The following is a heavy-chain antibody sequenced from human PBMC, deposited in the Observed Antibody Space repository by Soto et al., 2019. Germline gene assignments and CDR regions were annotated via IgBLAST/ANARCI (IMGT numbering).Heavy chain of an antibody. CDR1: GGTFSSYT. Sequence: QVQLVQSGAEVKKPGSSVKVSCKASGGTFSSYTISWVRQAPGQGLEWMGRIIPILGIANYAQQFQGRVTITADKSTSTAYMALSSLRSEDTAVYYCARDRGIVVVVAALNWFDPWGQGTLVTVSS. D-gene: IGHD2-15*01. CDR3: ARDRGIVVVVAALNWFDP. J-gene: IGHJ5*02. CDR2: IIPILGIA. V-gene: IGHV1-69*08.